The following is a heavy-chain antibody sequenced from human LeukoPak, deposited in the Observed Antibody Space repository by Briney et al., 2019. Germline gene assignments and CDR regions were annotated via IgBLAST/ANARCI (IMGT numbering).Heavy chain of an antibody. J-gene: IGHJ6*02. D-gene: IGHD3-3*01. CDR3: ARFSGRGVVSYYYYYGMDV. Sequence: ASVKASCKASGYTFTSYDINWVRQATGQGLEWMGWMNPNSGNTGYAQKFQGRVTMTRNTSISTAYMELSSLRSGDTAVYYCARFSGRGVVSYYYYYGMDVWGQGTTVTVSS. CDR1: GYTFTSYD. CDR2: MNPNSGNT. V-gene: IGHV1-8*01.